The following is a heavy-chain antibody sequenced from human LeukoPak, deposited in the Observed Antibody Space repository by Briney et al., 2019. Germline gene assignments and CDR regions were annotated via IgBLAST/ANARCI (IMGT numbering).Heavy chain of an antibody. CDR2: INPNSGGT. CDR3: AIPQGYCSSTSEESHCVDY. J-gene: IGHJ4*02. Sequence: ASVKVSCKASGYTFTGYYMHRVRQAPGQGLEWMGWINPNSGGTYYAQKFQGRVTMTRDTSISTAYMELSRLRSDDTAVYYCAIPQGYCSSTSEESHCVDYWGQGTLVTVSS. CDR1: GYTFTGYY. D-gene: IGHD2-2*01. V-gene: IGHV1-2*02.